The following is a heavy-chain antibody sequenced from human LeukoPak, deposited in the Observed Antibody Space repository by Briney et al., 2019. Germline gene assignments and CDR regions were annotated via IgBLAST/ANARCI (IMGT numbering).Heavy chain of an antibody. J-gene: IGHJ5*02. D-gene: IGHD6-19*01. CDR3: AKDRDSSGSPADWLDP. V-gene: IGHV3-23*01. CDR1: GFTFSSYA. CDR2: LSGSGGST. Sequence: PGGSLRLSCAASGFTFSSYAMSWVRQAPGKGLEWVSTLSGSGGSTYYADSVKGRFTISRDNSKNTLYLHMNSLRAEDTAVYYCAKDRDSSGSPADWLDPWGQGTLVTVSS.